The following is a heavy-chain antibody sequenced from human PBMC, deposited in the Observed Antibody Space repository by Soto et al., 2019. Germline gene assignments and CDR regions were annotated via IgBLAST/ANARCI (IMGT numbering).Heavy chain of an antibody. CDR3: ARGYQPLDV. Sequence: GASVKVSCKASGYTFNNHAIHWVRQAPGQRLEWMGWINAGNGNTKYSQKFQGRVTITRDTSASTAYMELSSLRSEDTAVYYCARGYQPLDVWCQGTTVTVSS. J-gene: IGHJ6*02. CDR2: INAGNGNT. V-gene: IGHV1-3*01. D-gene: IGHD6-13*01. CDR1: GYTFNNHA.